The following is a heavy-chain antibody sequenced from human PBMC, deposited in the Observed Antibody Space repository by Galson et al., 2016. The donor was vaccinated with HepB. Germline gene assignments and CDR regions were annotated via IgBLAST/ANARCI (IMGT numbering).Heavy chain of an antibody. J-gene: IGHJ4*02. CDR3: ARGGPGSRTAVPDY. D-gene: IGHD2-15*01. V-gene: IGHV4-31*03. Sequence: TLPLTCTVSGDSISNGAYYWSWIRQHPKKGLEWIGYIYFIGSASYNPSLKSRVTMSRDTSENQFSLKLTSVTAADTAVYYCARGGPGSRTAVPDYWGQGTLVTVSS. CDR1: GDSISNGAYY. CDR2: IYFIGSA.